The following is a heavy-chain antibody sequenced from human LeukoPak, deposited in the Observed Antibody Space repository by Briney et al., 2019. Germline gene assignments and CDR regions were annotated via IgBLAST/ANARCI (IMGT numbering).Heavy chain of an antibody. J-gene: IGHJ5*02. V-gene: IGHV1-2*02. CDR3: ARDRSMVRGLFDP. Sequence: GASVKVSCRVSGYTLTELSMHWVRQAPGQGLEWMGWINPNSGGTNYAQKFQGRVTMTRDTSISTAYMEPSRLRSDDTAVYYCARDRSMVRGLFDPWGQGTLVTVSS. D-gene: IGHD3-10*01. CDR1: GYTLTELS. CDR2: INPNSGGT.